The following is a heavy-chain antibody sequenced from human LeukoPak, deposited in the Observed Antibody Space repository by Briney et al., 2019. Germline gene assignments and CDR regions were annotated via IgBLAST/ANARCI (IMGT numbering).Heavy chain of an antibody. J-gene: IGHJ3*02. CDR2: INSDGSST. V-gene: IGHV3-74*01. CDR1: GFTFSSYW. CDR3: ARGTNWPYAFDI. Sequence: QPGGSLRLSCAASGFTFSSYWMHWVRQAPGKGLVWVSRINSDGSSTSYADSVKGRFTISRDNAKNTLYLQMNSLRAEDTAVYYCARGTNWPYAFDIWGRGTMVTVSS. D-gene: IGHD1-1*01.